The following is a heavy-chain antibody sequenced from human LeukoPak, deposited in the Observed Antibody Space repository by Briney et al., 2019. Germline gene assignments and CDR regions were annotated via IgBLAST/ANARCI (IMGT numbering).Heavy chain of an antibody. J-gene: IGHJ4*02. Sequence: ASVKVSCKASGYRFTSYGIKWVRQAPGQGPEWMGWINTNTGNPTYAQGFTGRFVFSLDTSVSTAYLQISSLKAEDTAVYYCARDHDFGYWGQGTLVTVSS. CDR1: GYRFTSYG. V-gene: IGHV7-4-1*02. CDR3: ARDHDFGY. D-gene: IGHD3-3*01. CDR2: INTNTGNP.